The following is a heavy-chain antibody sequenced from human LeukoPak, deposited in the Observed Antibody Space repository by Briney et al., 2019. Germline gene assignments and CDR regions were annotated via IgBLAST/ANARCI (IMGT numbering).Heavy chain of an antibody. CDR1: GDSITSGIHY. CDR3: VRSDDFWSGYYGY. V-gene: IGHV4-61*02. Sequence: SETLSLTCTVSGDSITSGIHYWSWFRQPAGKGLEWIGRIYTSGSTNYNPSLKSRVTISVDTSKNQSSLKLSSVTAADTAVYYCVRSDDFWSGYYGYWGQGTLVTVSS. D-gene: IGHD3-3*01. J-gene: IGHJ4*02. CDR2: IYTSGST.